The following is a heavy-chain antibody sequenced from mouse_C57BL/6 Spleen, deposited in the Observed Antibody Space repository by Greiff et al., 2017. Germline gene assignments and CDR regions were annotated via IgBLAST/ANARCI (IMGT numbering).Heavy chain of an antibody. CDR1: GFNIKDYY. CDR2: IDPADGET. D-gene: IGHD2-2*01. V-gene: IGHV14-2*01. J-gene: IGHJ2*01. CDR3: APSDGHARYFDY. Sequence: EVKLMESGAELVKPGASVKLSSTASGFNIKDYYMHWVKQRTEQGLEWIGRIDPADGETKYAPKFQGKAPITADTSANTAYLQLSSLTSEDTAVYYCAPSDGHARYFDYWGQGTTRTVSS.